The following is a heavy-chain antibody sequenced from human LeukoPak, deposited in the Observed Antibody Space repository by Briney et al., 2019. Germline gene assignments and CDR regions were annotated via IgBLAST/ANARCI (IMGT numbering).Heavy chain of an antibody. V-gene: IGHV1-8*01. CDR3: ARSYYGSGSYYQRLFYGMDV. J-gene: IGHJ6*02. CDR2: MNPNSGNT. CDR1: GYTFTSYD. D-gene: IGHD3-10*01. Sequence: GASVKVPCKASGYTFTSYDINWVRQATGQGLEWMGWMNPNSGNTGYAQKFQGRVTMTRNTSISTAYMELSSLRSEDTAVYYCARSYYGSGSYYQRLFYGMDVWGQGTTVTVSS.